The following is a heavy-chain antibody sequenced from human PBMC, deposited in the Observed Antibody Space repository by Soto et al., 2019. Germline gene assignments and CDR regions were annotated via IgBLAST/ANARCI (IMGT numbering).Heavy chain of an antibody. CDR3: VYTTGWPGFDF. Sequence: SETLSLTCTVSGGSISSYYWTWVRQSPGKGLEWVGYIHYSGRTHYNPSLESRVTISADTSKKQFSLKVNFLTAADTAVYHCVYTTGWPGFDFWGQGILVTVSS. J-gene: IGHJ4*02. CDR1: GGSISSYY. D-gene: IGHD6-19*01. V-gene: IGHV4-59*03. CDR2: IHYSGRT.